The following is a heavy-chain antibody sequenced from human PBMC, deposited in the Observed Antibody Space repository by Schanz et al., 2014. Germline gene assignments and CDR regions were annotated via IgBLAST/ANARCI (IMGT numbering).Heavy chain of an antibody. CDR2: INPLPAKA. D-gene: IGHD4-17*01. V-gene: IGHV1-69*08. CDR1: GGTFSGFT. CDR3: ARGYGDSPTDF. J-gene: IGHJ4*02. Sequence: VQLVQSGAEVKKPGSSVKVSCKASGGTFSGFTISWVRQGPGQGLEWLGRINPLPAKATYAQKFQGRVTITADRSTSTAYMELSSLRSEDTAVYYCARGYGDSPTDFWGQGTLVTVSS.